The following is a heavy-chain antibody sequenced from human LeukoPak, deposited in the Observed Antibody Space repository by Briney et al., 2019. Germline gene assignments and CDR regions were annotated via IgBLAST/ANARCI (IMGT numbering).Heavy chain of an antibody. CDR2: IYWDDDK. V-gene: IGHV2-5*02. J-gene: IGHJ4*02. CDR1: GCSLSTSGVG. Sequence: SGPTLVKPTQTLTLTCTFSGCSLSTSGVGVGWIRQPPGKALEWLALIYWDDDKRYSPSLKSRLTITKDTSKNQVVLTMTNMYPVDTATYYCAHTYSGSIYFDYWGQGTLVTVSS. CDR3: AHTYSGSIYFDY. D-gene: IGHD6-25*01.